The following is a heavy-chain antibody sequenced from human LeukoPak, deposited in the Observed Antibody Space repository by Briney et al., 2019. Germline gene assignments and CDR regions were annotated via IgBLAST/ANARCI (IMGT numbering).Heavy chain of an antibody. CDR3: ARGVDGITMVREFDP. D-gene: IGHD3-10*01. J-gene: IGHJ5*02. CDR2: IIPIFGTA. V-gene: IGHV1-69*05. CDR1: GGTFSSYA. Sequence: ASVKVSCKASGGTFSSYAISWVRQAPGQGLEWMGGIIPIFGTANYAQKFQGRVMITTDESTSTAYMELSSLRSEDTAVYYCARGVDGITMVREFDPWGQGTLVTVSS.